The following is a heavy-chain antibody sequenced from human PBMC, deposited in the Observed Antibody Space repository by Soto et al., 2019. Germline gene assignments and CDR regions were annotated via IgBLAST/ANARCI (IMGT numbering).Heavy chain of an antibody. CDR1: DGSISSYY. CDR3: ARVYCRSSSCYDVFDY. Sequence: PSETLSLTCTVSDGSISSYYWSWIRQPPGKGLEWIGYIYYTGNTNYSPSLKSRVTISIDTSKNQFSLKLRSVTAADTAVYYCARVYCRSSSCYDVFDYWGQGTPVT. J-gene: IGHJ4*02. D-gene: IGHD2-2*01. CDR2: IYYTGNT. V-gene: IGHV4-59*08.